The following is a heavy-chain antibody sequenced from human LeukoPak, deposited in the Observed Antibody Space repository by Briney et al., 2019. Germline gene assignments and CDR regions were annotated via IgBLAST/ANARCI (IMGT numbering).Heavy chain of an antibody. Sequence: SVMVSCKASGGTFSSYAISWVRQAPGQGLEWRGRIIPIFGTANYAQKFQGRVTITADESTSTAYMELSSLRSEDTAVYYCASEGMVLAYCGGDCYTFDYWGPGTLVTVSS. CDR3: ASEGMVLAYCGGDCYTFDY. CDR1: GGTFSSYA. D-gene: IGHD2-21*01. J-gene: IGHJ4*02. CDR2: IIPIFGTA. V-gene: IGHV1-69*13.